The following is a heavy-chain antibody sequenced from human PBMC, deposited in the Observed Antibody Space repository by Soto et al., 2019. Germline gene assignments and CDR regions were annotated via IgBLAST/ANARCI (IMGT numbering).Heavy chain of an antibody. CDR3: AKDLTRQPAYWLDP. V-gene: IGHV1-2*02. CDR1: GYTFTVYY. D-gene: IGHD3-16*01. Sequence: GASVKVSCKASGYTFTVYYMHWVRQAPGQGLEWMGWINPNSGGTNYAQKFQGRVTMTRDTSISTAYLELSRLRSDDTAVYYCAKDLTRQPAYWLDPWGQGTQVTVS. J-gene: IGHJ5*02. CDR2: INPNSGGT.